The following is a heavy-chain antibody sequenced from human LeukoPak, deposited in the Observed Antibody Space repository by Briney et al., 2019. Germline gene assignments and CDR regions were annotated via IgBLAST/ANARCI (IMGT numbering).Heavy chain of an antibody. D-gene: IGHD2-21*02. CDR1: GFTFSSYW. V-gene: IGHV3-74*01. J-gene: IGHJ6*02. CDR3: ARDSYCGGDCYSSPNYYYHGMDV. CDR2: INSDGSST. Sequence: PGGSLRLSCAASGFTFSSYWMHWVRQAPGKGLVWVSRINSDGSSTSYADSVKGRFTISRDNAKNTLYLQMNSLRAEDTAVYYCARDSYCGGDCYSSPNYYYHGMDVWGQGTTVTVSS.